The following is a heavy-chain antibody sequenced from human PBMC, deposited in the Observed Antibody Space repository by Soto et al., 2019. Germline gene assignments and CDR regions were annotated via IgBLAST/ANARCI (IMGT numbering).Heavy chain of an antibody. D-gene: IGHD5-18*01. CDR2: INPSGGST. CDR3: ARDEDTAMATGYFQH. Sequence: ASVKVSCKASGYTFTSYYIHWVRQAPGQGLEWMGIINPSGGSTSYAQKFQGRVTMTRDTSTSTVYMELSSLRSEDTAVYYCARDEDTAMATGYFQHWGQGTLVTVSS. V-gene: IGHV1-46*01. J-gene: IGHJ1*01. CDR1: GYTFTSYY.